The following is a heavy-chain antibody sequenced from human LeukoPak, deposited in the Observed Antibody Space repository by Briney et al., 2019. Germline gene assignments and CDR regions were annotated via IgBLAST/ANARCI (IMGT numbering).Heavy chain of an antibody. CDR1: GFTFSDYW. D-gene: IGHD2-21*01. Sequence: GGSLRLSCAASGFTFSDYWMHWVRQAPGKGLEWVARIYGDVRRIKYADSVKGRFTISRDNAKNTLYLQTNGLRVEDTAVYYCATSPVISRDWGQGTLVTVSS. J-gene: IGHJ4*02. CDR2: IYGDVRRI. V-gene: IGHV3-74*01. CDR3: ATSPVISRD.